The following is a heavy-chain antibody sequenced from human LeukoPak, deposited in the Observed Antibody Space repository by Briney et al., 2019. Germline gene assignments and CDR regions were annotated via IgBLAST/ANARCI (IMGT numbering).Heavy chain of an antibody. V-gene: IGHV4-4*07. CDR2: IYTSGST. CDR1: GGSISSYY. D-gene: IGHD3-16*02. CDR3: ARDTRHYDCVWGSYRFDY. J-gene: IGHJ4*02. Sequence: SETLSLTCTVSGGSISSYYWSWIRQPAGKGLEWIGRIYTSGSTNYNPSLKSRVTMSVDTSKNQFSLKLSSVTAADTAVYYCARDTRHYDCVWGSYRFDYWGQGTLVTVSS.